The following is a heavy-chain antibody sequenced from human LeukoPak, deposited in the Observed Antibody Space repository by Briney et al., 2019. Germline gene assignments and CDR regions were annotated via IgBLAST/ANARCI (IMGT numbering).Heavy chain of an antibody. J-gene: IGHJ4*02. D-gene: IGHD1-26*01. CDR1: GGTFGSYA. Sequence: SVKVSCKASGGTFGSYAISWVRQAPGQGLEWMGGIIPIFGTANYAQKFQGRVTITADESTSTAYMELSSLRSEDTAVYYCARAPFGGSYSSGEDYWGQGTLVTVSS. CDR3: ARAPFGGSYSSGEDY. CDR2: IIPIFGTA. V-gene: IGHV1-69*13.